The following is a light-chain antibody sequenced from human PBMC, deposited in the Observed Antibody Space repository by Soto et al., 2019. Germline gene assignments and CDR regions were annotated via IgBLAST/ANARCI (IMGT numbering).Light chain of an antibody. J-gene: IGLJ1*01. CDR2: DVS. CDR3: CSYAGSYTCDA. V-gene: IGLV2-11*01. Sequence: QSALTQPRSVSGSRGQSVTISCTGTRNDVGGYNYVFSYQQPSGTATKLMIYDVSKRHEGVPDRFSGSKSGNTASLTISGLQAEDEADYYCCSYAGSYTCDAVGTGTKVTVL. CDR1: RNDVGGYNY.